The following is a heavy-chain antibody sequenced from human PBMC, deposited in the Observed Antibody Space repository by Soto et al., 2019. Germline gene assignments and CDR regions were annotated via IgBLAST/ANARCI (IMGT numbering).Heavy chain of an antibody. CDR3: ARGYCTTTICDPWFDP. CDR1: GYAFTSYW. J-gene: IGHJ5*02. D-gene: IGHD2-2*01. V-gene: IGHV5-51*01. CDR2: IYPGDSDT. Sequence: PGESLKISCTGSGYAFTSYWIACVRQMPGKGLEWMVIIYPGDSDTRYSPSFQGQVTISADKSITTAYLQWSSLKASDTAMYYCARGYCTTTICDPWFDPWAQATLVTVSS.